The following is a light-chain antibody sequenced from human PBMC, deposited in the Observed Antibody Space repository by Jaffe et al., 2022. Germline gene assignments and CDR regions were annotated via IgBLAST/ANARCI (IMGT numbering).Light chain of an antibody. J-gene: IGKJ1*01. V-gene: IGKV1-5*03. CDR1: QSLSSW. CDR3: QQYRSYPWT. Sequence: DIQMTQSPSTLSASVGDRVTITCRASQSLSSWLAWYQQKPGKAPKVLISKASILQSGVPSRFSATDSGTEFTLTIASLQPDDSAIYYCQQYRSYPWTFGQGTKVETK. CDR2: KAS.